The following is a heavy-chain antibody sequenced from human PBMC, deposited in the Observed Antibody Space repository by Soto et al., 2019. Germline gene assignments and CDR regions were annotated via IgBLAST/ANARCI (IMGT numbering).Heavy chain of an antibody. CDR2: IYYSGST. V-gene: IGHV4-31*03. CDR1: GGSISSGGYY. J-gene: IGHJ6*02. CDR3: ARDRVVVVPAAIYYYYGMDV. D-gene: IGHD2-2*02. Sequence: SETLSLTCTVSGGSISSGGYYWSWIRQHPGKGLEWIGYIYYSGSTYYNPSLKSRVTISVDTSKNQSSLKLSSVTAADTAVYYCARDRVVVVPAAIYYYYGMDVWGQGTTVTV.